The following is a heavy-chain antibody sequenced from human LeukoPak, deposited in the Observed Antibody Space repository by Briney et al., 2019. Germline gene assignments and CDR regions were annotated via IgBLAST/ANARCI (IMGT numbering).Heavy chain of an antibody. Sequence: ASVTVSCKASGYTFTSYGISWVRQAPGQGLEWMGWISAYNGNTNYAQKLQGRVTMTTDTSTSTAYMELRSLRSDDTAVYYCARVSGSYMYGNWFDPWGQGTLVTVSS. CDR1: GYTFTSYG. D-gene: IGHD1-26*01. V-gene: IGHV1-18*01. CDR2: ISAYNGNT. J-gene: IGHJ5*02. CDR3: ARVSGSYMYGNWFDP.